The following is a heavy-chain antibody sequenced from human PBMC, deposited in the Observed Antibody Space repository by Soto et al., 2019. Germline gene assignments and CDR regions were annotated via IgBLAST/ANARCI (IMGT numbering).Heavy chain of an antibody. CDR1: GFSFTGYY. Sequence: ASVKVSCQASGFSFTGYYIHWLGQAPGQGLEWMGWINAHSGGTEYAQKFQGRVTLTRDTSIATAYLTLTWLTSDDTATDYCAKDLARQRDYWLDPWGQGAQVTVSS. CDR3: AKDLARQRDYWLDP. CDR2: INAHSGGT. D-gene: IGHD5-12*01. V-gene: IGHV1-2*02. J-gene: IGHJ5*02.